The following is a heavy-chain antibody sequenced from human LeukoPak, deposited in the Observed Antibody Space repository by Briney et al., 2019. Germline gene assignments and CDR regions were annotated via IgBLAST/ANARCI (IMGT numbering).Heavy chain of an antibody. J-gene: IGHJ4*02. CDR3: ARTPRSGGSLYYFDY. CDR2: ISYTGTYI. Sequence: GGSLRLSCAASAFSLNAYNMNWVRQAPGKGLEWVSSISYTGTYIYYADSVKGRFTISRDNAQNSLYLQMNSLRAEDTAVYYCARTPRSGGSLYYFDYWGQGTLVTVSS. CDR1: AFSLNAYN. D-gene: IGHD2-15*01. V-gene: IGHV3-21*01.